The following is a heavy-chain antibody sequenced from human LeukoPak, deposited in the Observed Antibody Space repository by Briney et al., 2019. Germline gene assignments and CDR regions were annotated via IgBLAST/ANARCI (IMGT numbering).Heavy chain of an antibody. Sequence: SGGSLRLSCAASGFTFTTYAMSWVRQAPGKGLEWVSSISRSGGSTYYTDSVKGRFTISRDNSKNTLCLQMNSLRAEDTAIYYCAKAISNASNWFDPWGQGTLVTVSS. J-gene: IGHJ5*02. V-gene: IGHV3-23*01. CDR1: GFTFTTYA. CDR2: ISRSGGST. D-gene: IGHD3-16*01. CDR3: AKAISNASNWFDP.